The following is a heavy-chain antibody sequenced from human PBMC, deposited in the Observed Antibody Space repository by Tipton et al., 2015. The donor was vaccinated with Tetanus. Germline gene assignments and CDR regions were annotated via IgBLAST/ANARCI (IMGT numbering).Heavy chain of an antibody. D-gene: IGHD2-8*02. Sequence: TLSLTCNVSGGSIIKDYWSWIRQPPGKGLEWIGEINHRGGTSYNPSLKSRVTISVDTTKNHFSLNMSSVTAADTAVYYCARATSTGPAYNWFDPWGQGTLVTVSS. CDR3: ARATSTGPAYNWFDP. CDR1: GGSIIKDY. V-gene: IGHV4-34*01. CDR2: INHRGGT. J-gene: IGHJ5*02.